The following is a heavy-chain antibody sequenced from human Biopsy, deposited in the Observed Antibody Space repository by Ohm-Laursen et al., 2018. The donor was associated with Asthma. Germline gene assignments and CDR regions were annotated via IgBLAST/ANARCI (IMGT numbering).Heavy chain of an antibody. CDR2: IFFEGSNK. J-gene: IGHJ4*02. CDR1: GFTFSNYG. Sequence: SLRLSCAASGFTFSNYGMHWVRQAPGKGLEWVAGIFFEGSNKYYADSVKGRFTISRDNSKDTLYLQVNSLRGDDTAVYYCARGKTWGRSYYFDYWGQGTLVTVSS. CDR3: ARGKTWGRSYYFDY. D-gene: IGHD6-6*01. V-gene: IGHV3-30*03.